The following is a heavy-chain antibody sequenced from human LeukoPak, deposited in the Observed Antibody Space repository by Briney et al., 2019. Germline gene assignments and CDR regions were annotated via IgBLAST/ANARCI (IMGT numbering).Heavy chain of an antibody. V-gene: IGHV3-64*02. Sequence: GALRLSCAASGFTFSSYAMHWVRQAPGKGLEYVSGISSNGGRTYYADSVKGRFTISRDNSKNTLYLQMGSLRAEDMAVYYCARASGYCSGGSCPLYYYGMDVWGKGTTVTVYS. CDR2: ISSNGGRT. CDR1: GFTFSSYA. D-gene: IGHD2-15*01. CDR3: ARASGYCSGGSCPLYYYGMDV. J-gene: IGHJ6*04.